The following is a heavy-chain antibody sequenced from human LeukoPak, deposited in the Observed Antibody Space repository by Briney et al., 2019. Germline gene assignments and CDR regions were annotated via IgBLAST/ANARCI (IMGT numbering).Heavy chain of an antibody. V-gene: IGHV1-2*06. CDR1: GYTFTSYG. J-gene: IGHJ5*02. Sequence: ASVKVSCKASGYTFTSYGISWVRQAPGQGLEWMGRINPNSGGTNYAQRFQGRVTVTRDTSISTTYMELSTLRSDDAAVYYCAREKRSTAGNWFDPWGRGTLVTVSS. CDR3: AREKRSTAGNWFDP. CDR2: INPNSGGT. D-gene: IGHD1-14*01.